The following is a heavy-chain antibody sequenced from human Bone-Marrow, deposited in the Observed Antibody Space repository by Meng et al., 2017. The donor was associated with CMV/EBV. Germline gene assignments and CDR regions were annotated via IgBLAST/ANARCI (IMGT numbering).Heavy chain of an antibody. CDR1: GYRFSIYW. CDR2: IYPGDSDI. CDR3: ARLRGYSNPPEY. D-gene: IGHD4-11*01. J-gene: IGHJ4*02. Sequence: QVSCKGSGYRFSIYWIAWVRQMPGKGLEWMGIIYPGDSDIRYSPSFQGQVTISADKSISTAYLQWSSLKASDTAMYYCARLRGYSNPPEYWGQGTLVTVSS. V-gene: IGHV5-51*01.